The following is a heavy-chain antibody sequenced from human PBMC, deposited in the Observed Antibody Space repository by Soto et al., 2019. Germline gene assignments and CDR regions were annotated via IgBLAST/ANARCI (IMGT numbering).Heavy chain of an antibody. J-gene: IGHJ5*02. Sequence: ASETLSLTCTVSGGSISSSSYYWGWIRQPPGKGLEWIGSIYYSGSTYYNPSLKSRVTISVDTSKNQFSLKLSSVTAADTAVYYCASFWGSMITFGGVIVPFDPWAREPWSPSPQ. D-gene: IGHD3-16*02. CDR2: IYYSGST. V-gene: IGHV4-39*01. CDR3: ASFWGSMITFGGVIVPFDP. CDR1: GGSISSSSYY.